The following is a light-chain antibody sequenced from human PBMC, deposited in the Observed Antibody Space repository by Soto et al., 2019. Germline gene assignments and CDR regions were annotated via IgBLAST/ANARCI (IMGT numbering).Light chain of an antibody. J-gene: IGKJ4*01. Sequence: EIVLTQSPATLSLSPGERATLSCRASQSVNSYLAWYQQKSGQAPRLLIYDASNRATGIPARFSGSGSGTDFTLTISSLEPEDFAVYYCQQRSSWPVTFGGGTKVDIK. CDR2: DAS. CDR3: QQRSSWPVT. V-gene: IGKV3-11*01. CDR1: QSVNSY.